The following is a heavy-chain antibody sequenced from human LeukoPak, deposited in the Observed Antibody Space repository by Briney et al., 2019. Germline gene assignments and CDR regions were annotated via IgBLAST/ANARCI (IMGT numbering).Heavy chain of an antibody. J-gene: IGHJ4*02. CDR1: GYSFSYYW. CDR3: ARHRIQGATNSHFDY. CDR2: IYPGDSDT. D-gene: IGHD1-26*01. Sequence: GESLKISCKGSGYSFSYYWIVWVRQMPGKGLERMGIIYPGDSDTRYSPSFQGQVTISADKSINTAYLQWSGLKASDTAMYYCARHRIQGATNSHFDYWGQGTLVTVSS. V-gene: IGHV5-51*01.